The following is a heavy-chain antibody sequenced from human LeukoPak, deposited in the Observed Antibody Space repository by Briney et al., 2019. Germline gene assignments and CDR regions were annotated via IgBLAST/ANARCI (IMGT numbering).Heavy chain of an antibody. Sequence: GGSLRLSCAASGFAFDDYAMSWVRQAPGKGLVWVSRINSDGSSTSYADSVKGRFTISRDNAKNTLYLQMNSLRAEDTAVYYCAREYSSHYYYYGMDVWGQGTTVTVSS. CDR2: INSDGSST. V-gene: IGHV3-74*01. CDR1: GFAFDDYA. D-gene: IGHD6-13*01. J-gene: IGHJ6*02. CDR3: AREYSSHYYYYGMDV.